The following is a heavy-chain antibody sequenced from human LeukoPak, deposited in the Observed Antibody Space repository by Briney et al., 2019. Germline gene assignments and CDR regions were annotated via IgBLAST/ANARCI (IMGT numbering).Heavy chain of an antibody. CDR1: GFTFSGSA. D-gene: IGHD5-18*01. CDR3: TRWEMDTAMVFDY. Sequence: GGSLRLSCAASGFTFSGSAMHWVRQASGKGLEWVGRIRSKANSYATAYAASVKGRFTISRDVSKNTAYLQMNSLKTEDTAVYYCTRWEMDTAMVFDYWGQGTLVTVSS. J-gene: IGHJ4*02. CDR2: IRSKANSYAT. V-gene: IGHV3-73*01.